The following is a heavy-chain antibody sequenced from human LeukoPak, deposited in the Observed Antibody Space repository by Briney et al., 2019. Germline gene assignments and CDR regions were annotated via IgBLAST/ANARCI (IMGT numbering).Heavy chain of an antibody. CDR2: INPNSGNT. Sequence: GASVKVSCKASGYTFTTLDINWVRQATGQGLEWMGWINPNSGNTGYAQKFQGRVTITRDTSISTAYMELSSLRSEDTAVYYCARDGDYYGSGNFDYWGQGTLVTVSS. J-gene: IGHJ4*02. V-gene: IGHV1-8*03. CDR1: GYTFTTLD. CDR3: ARDGDYYGSGNFDY. D-gene: IGHD3-10*01.